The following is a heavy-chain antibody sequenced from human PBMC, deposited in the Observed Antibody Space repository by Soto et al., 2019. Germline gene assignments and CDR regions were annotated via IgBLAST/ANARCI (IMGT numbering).Heavy chain of an antibody. V-gene: IGHV1-69*13. D-gene: IGHD3-10*01. Sequence: GASVKVSCKASGGTFSSYAISWVRQAPGQGLEWMGGIIPIFGTANYAQKFQGRVTITADESTSTAYMELSSLRSEDTAVYYCAREGFGFSLHFDSWGLGTLVTVSS. CDR1: GGTFSSYA. CDR2: IIPIFGTA. CDR3: AREGFGFSLHFDS. J-gene: IGHJ4*02.